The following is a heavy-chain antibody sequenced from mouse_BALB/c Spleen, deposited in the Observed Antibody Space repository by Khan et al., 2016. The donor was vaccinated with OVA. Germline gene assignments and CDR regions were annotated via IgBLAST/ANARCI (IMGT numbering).Heavy chain of an antibody. Sequence: EVELVESGGGGVKPGGSLKRCCEGEGFAGKSYERSGGRQTPEKRLEGGATIRRTGSYTDDPDSVKGRCTSSRDTARNTLYLQMSSLRTEDTALYSCTRPSYYRNPWFTYWVQGPLVTVSA. V-gene: IGHV5-9*02. CDR2: IRRTGSYT. D-gene: IGHD2-10*01. J-gene: IGHJ3*01. CDR3: TRPSYYRNPWFTY. CDR1: GFAGKSYE.